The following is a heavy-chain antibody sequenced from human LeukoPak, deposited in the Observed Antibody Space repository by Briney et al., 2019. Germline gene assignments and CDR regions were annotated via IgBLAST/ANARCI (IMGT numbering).Heavy chain of an antibody. CDR1: GGSVSSGRYY. CDR3: AKGILVGATGYSFDY. J-gene: IGHJ4*02. CDR2: IYDSGST. V-gene: IGHV4-61*01. Sequence: SETLSLTCTVSGGSVSSGRYYWTWIRQPPGKGLEWIGYIYDSGSTNYNPSLKSRVTISIDTSKNQFSLKLNSVTAADTAVHYCAKGILVGATGYSFDYWGQGTLVTVSA. D-gene: IGHD1-26*01.